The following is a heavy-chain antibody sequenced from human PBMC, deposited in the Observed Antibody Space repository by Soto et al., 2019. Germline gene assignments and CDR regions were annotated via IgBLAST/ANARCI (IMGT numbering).Heavy chain of an antibody. CDR1: GGNFSRYA. D-gene: IGHD1-1*01. V-gene: IGHV1-69*01. CDR2: IIPVFRTT. Sequence: QVQLVQSGAEVKKPGSSVKVSCKASGGNFSRYAISWLRQAPGQGLEWMGGIIPVFRTTNYEQKLQGRVTITANVSTSTAYMERSSLTSADTDVYYCATSATDGLVQTPTGNQYYSPMDVWGQGTTVTVSS. CDR3: ATSATDGLVQTPTGNQYYSPMDV. J-gene: IGHJ6*02.